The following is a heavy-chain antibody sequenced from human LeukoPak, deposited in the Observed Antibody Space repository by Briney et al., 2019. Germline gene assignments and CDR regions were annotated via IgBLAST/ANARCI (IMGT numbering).Heavy chain of an antibody. J-gene: IGHJ4*02. D-gene: IGHD4-17*01. Sequence: SETLSLTCTVSGGSISSGGYYWSWIRQPPGKGLEWIGYIYYSGSTYYNPSLKSRVTISVDTSKNQFSLKLSSVTAADTAVYYCAREESGDYEFRYFDYWGQGTLVTVSS. V-gene: IGHV4-30-4*08. CDR3: AREESGDYEFRYFDY. CDR1: GGSISSGGYY. CDR2: IYYSGST.